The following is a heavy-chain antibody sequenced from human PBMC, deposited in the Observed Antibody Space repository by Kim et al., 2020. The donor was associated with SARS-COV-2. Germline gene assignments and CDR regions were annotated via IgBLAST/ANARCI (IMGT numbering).Heavy chain of an antibody. J-gene: IGHJ3*02. CDR2: ISYDGSND. D-gene: IGHD5-12*01. V-gene: IGHV3-30*04. Sequence: GGSLRLSCAASGFTLSTYAMNWVRQAPGKGLEWVAVISYDGSNDFYADSVKGRFTISRDNSKNTLSLQMNSLRFEDTAVYYCARGRRGYDWPKGDLDIWG. CDR3: ARGRRGYDWPKGDLDI. CDR1: GFTLSTYA.